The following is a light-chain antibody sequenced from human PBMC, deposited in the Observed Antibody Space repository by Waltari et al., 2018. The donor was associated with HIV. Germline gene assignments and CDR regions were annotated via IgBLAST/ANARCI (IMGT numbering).Light chain of an antibody. CDR2: DVN. CDR1: SSDVGGYNY. J-gene: IGLJ2*01. CDR3: SSYTSSSIVI. Sequence: HSALTQPASVSGSPGQSITIPCTGTSSDVGGYNYVSWYLLHPGEVPKLMMFDVNNRPSGVSNRFSGSKSGNTASLTISGLQVEDEADYYCSSYTSSSIVIFGGGTKVTVL. V-gene: IGLV2-14*03.